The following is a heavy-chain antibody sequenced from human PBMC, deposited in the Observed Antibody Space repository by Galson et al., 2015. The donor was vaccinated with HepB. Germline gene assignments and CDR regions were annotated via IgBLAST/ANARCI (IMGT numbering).Heavy chain of an antibody. CDR1: GFTFSSYA. V-gene: IGHV3-30-3*01. Sequence: SLRLSCAASGFTFSSYAMHWVRQAPGKGLEWVAVISYDGSNKYYADSVKGRFTISRDNSKNTLYLQMNSLRAEDTAVYYCAKDSKSYFDYWGQGTLVTVSS. CDR2: ISYDGSNK. CDR3: AKDSKSYFDY. J-gene: IGHJ4*02.